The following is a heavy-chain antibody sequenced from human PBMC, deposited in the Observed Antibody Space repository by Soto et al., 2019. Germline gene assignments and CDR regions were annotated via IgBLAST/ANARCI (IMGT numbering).Heavy chain of an antibody. CDR3: AGYCSSSICPEDHYFALEV. V-gene: IGHV4-4*02. Sequence: SETLSLTCAVSGGSISSSNWWSWVRQPPGKGLEWIGEIYHSGSTNYIPSLKSRVSISVDKSKNLFSLKLCSVTAADTARYFCAGYCSSSICPEDHYFALEVWGQGTTVT. CDR2: IYHSGST. D-gene: IGHD2-2*01. CDR1: GGSISSSNW. J-gene: IGHJ6*02.